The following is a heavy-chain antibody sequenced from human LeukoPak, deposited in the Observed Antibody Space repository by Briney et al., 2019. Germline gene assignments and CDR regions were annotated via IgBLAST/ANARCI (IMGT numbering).Heavy chain of an antibody. Sequence: PGGSLRLSCAASGFTFSNYAMSWVRQAPGKGLEWISAISGSGGSTHYADSVKGRFTISRDNSKNTLYLQMNSLRAEDTAVYYCAKDSNPSGSSFDYWGQGTLVTVSS. V-gene: IGHV3-23*01. CDR1: GFTFSNYA. CDR2: ISGSGGST. J-gene: IGHJ4*02. CDR3: AKDSNPSGSSFDY. D-gene: IGHD1-26*01.